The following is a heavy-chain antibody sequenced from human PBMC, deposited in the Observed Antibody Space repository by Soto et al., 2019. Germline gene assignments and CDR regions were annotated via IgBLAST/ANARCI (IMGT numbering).Heavy chain of an antibody. Sequence: ASVKVSCKASGYTFTSYDINWVRQATGQGLEWMGWMNPNSGNTGYAQKFQGRVTMTRNTSISTAYMELSSLRSEDTAVYYCARGLYDSSGYYYIDAFDIWGQGTMVTVSS. D-gene: IGHD3-22*01. CDR3: ARGLYDSSGYYYIDAFDI. CDR1: GYTFTSYD. CDR2: MNPNSGNT. J-gene: IGHJ3*02. V-gene: IGHV1-8*01.